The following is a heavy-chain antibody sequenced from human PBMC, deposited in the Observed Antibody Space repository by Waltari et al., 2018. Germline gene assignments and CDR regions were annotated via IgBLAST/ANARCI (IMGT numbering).Heavy chain of an antibody. Sequence: EVRLVESGGGLVRPGESLRLSCAASGFTFSYYTMNWARQAPGKGPQWISFITSDGTHTTYAASMRGRLTISRDNAKNSLFLQINSLRADDTAVYYCARDRRPTMILGSGAFDIWGQGTVVNVSS. V-gene: IGHV3-21*01. J-gene: IGHJ3*02. CDR1: GFTFSYYT. CDR3: ARDRRPTMILGSGAFDI. D-gene: IGHD3-22*01. CDR2: ITSDGTHT.